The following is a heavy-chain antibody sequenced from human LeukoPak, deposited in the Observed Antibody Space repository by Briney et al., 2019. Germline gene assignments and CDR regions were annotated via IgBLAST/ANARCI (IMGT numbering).Heavy chain of an antibody. CDR1: RFIVSSYS. J-gene: IGHJ4*02. CDR2: ISSSSSYI. D-gene: IGHD3-3*01. CDR3: ARAGGILEWLPRSFDY. Sequence: GGSLRLFWAASRFIVSSYSMKWVRQAPGRGLEWVSSISSSSSYIYYADSVKGRFTISRDNAKNSLYLQMNSLRAEDTAVYYCARAGGILEWLPRSFDYWGQGTLVTVSS. V-gene: IGHV3-21*01.